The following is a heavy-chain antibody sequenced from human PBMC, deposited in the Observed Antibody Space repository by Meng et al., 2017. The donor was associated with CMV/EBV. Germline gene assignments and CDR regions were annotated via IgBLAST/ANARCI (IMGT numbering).Heavy chain of an antibody. Sequence: FTFSDHYMDWVRQSPGKGLEWVGRTRNKANSYTTEYAASVKGRFTISRDDSKNSLYLQMNSLITEDTAVYYCARVYDSTWEGSFLDYWGQGTLVTVSS. CDR3: ARVYDSTWEGSFLDY. J-gene: IGHJ4*02. D-gene: IGHD1-26*01. V-gene: IGHV3-72*01. CDR1: FTFSDHY. CDR2: TRNKANSYTT.